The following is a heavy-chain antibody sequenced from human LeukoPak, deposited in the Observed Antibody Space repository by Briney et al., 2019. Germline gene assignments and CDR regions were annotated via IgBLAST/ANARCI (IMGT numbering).Heavy chain of an antibody. D-gene: IGHD6-13*01. CDR3: ASIAAAGRLFNWFDP. CDR1: GGSISSYY. CDR2: IYYSGST. Sequence: PSETLSLTCTVSGGSISSYYWSWIRQPPGKGLEWIGYIYYSGSTNYNPSLKSRVAISVDTSKNQFSLKLSSVTAADTAVYYCASIAAAGRLFNWFDPWGQGTLVTVSS. V-gene: IGHV4-59*01. J-gene: IGHJ5*02.